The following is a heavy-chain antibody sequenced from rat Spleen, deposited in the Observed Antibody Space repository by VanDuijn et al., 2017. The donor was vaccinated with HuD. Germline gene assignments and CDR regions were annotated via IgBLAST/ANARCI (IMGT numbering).Heavy chain of an antibody. D-gene: IGHD1-9*01. CDR2: ISPSGVST. Sequence: EVQLLESDGGLVQPGRSLKLSCAASGFTFSNYGMHWIRQAPTKGLEWVASISPSGVSTYYRDSVKGRFTISRDNAKSTLYLQMDSLRSEDTATYYCASNGYKGDYWGQGVMVTVSS. CDR1: GFTFSNYG. J-gene: IGHJ2*01. V-gene: IGHV5-19*01. CDR3: ASNGYKGDY.